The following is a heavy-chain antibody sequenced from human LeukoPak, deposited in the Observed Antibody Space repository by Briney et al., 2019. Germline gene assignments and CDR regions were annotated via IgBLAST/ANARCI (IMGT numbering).Heavy chain of an antibody. D-gene: IGHD1-26*01. Sequence: SETLSLTCTVSGGSISSSSYYWGWIRQPPGKGLEWIGSIYYSGSTYYNPSLKSRVTISVDTSKNQFSLKLSSVTAADTAVCYCARRSGSYMVYYFDYWGQGTLVT. V-gene: IGHV4-39*01. CDR3: ARRSGSYMVYYFDY. CDR2: IYYSGST. J-gene: IGHJ4*02. CDR1: GGSISSSSYY.